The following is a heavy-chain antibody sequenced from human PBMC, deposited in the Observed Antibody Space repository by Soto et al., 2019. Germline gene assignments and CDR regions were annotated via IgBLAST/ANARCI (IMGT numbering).Heavy chain of an antibody. CDR2: INSDGSST. Sequence: GGSLRLSCAASGFTFSSYSMNWVRQAPGKGLVWVSRINSDGSSTSYADSVKGRFTISRDNAKNTLYLQMNSLKTEDTAVYYCTTDPFLDFWSGYGMDVWGQGTTVTVSS. CDR3: TTDPFLDFWSGYGMDV. V-gene: IGHV3-74*01. CDR1: GFTFSSYS. D-gene: IGHD3-3*01. J-gene: IGHJ6*02.